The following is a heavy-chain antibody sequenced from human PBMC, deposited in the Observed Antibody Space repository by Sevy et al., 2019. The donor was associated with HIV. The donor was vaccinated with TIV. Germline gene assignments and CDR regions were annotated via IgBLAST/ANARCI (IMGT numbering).Heavy chain of an antibody. J-gene: IGHJ4*02. V-gene: IGHV1-18*01. CDR3: ASTTYYYDSSGYYYPFYFDY. CDR1: GYTFTSYG. D-gene: IGHD3-22*01. Sequence: ASVKVSCKASGYTFTSYGISWVRQAPGQGLEWMGWISAYNGNTNYAQKLQGRVTMTTDTSTSTAYMELRSLRSDDTAVYYYASTTYYYDSSGYYYPFYFDYWGQGTLVTVSS. CDR2: ISAYNGNT.